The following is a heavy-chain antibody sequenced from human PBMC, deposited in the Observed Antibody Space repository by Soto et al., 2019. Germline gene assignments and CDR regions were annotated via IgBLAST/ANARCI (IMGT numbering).Heavy chain of an antibody. J-gene: IGHJ4*02. CDR1: GVTLTNVW. CDR2: IKSKTDGGTT. D-gene: IGHD5-18*01. CDR3: SHGYYQYFDS. Sequence: GGSLRLSCAVSGVTLTNVWMNWVRQAPGKGPEWVGRIKSKTDGGTTDYAAPVKGRFTISRDDSENTLYLQMNSLKTEDTAVYYCSHGYYQYFDSWGQGT. V-gene: IGHV3-15*07.